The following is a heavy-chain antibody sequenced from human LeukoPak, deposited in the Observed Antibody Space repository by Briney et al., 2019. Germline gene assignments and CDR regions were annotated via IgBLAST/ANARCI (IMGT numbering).Heavy chain of an antibody. CDR3: ARNVPRTGDFYY. J-gene: IGHJ4*02. Sequence: ASVKVSCKASGYTFTSYDINWVRQATGHGLEWMGWMNPDSGNTGYAQRFQGRITLTRDTSINTAYMELSSLRSEDTAVYYCARNVPRTGDFYYWGQGTLVTVSS. CDR1: GYTFTSYD. D-gene: IGHD7-27*01. V-gene: IGHV1-8*01. CDR2: MNPDSGNT.